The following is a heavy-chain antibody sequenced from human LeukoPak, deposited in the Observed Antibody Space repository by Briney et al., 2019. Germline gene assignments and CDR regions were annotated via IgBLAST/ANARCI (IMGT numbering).Heavy chain of an antibody. CDR3: ARRNVAARLVFDY. V-gene: IGHV1-69*05. D-gene: IGHD6-6*01. CDR1: GGTFSSYA. Sequence: SVKVSCKASGGTFSSYAISWVRQAPGQGLEWMGGIIPIIGTANYAQKFQGRVTITTDESTSTAYMELSSLRSEDTAVYYCARRNVAARLVFDYWGQGTLVTVSS. CDR2: IIPIIGTA. J-gene: IGHJ4*02.